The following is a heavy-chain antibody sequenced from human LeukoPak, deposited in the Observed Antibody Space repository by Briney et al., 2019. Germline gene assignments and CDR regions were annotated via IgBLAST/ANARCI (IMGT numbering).Heavy chain of an antibody. Sequence: PSETLSLTCAVYGGSFSGYYWSWIRQPPGKGLEWIGEINHSGSTNYNPSLKSRVTISVDTSKNQFSLKLSSVTAAGTAVYYCARVPYSSGWYGPFYYYGMDVWGQGTTVTVSS. CDR3: ARVPYSSGWYGPFYYYGMDV. CDR2: INHSGST. J-gene: IGHJ6*02. D-gene: IGHD6-19*01. V-gene: IGHV4-34*01. CDR1: GGSFSGYY.